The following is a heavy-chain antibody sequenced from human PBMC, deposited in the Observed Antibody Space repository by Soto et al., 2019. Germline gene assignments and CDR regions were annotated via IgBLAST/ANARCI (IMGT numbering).Heavy chain of an antibody. V-gene: IGHV1-18*01. CDR1: GYTFSSYG. Sequence: QVQLVQSGGEVKRPGASVKVSCQASGYTFSSYGISWVRQAPGQGLQWMGWVSAHNGNTKYAQILQARLTLTTDTSTSTDYMELLSLTSDDTAVYYWARDSPDNEFWGDVMELYSYSMDVWGQGTTVSVSS. CDR3: ARDSPDNEFWGDVMELYSYSMDV. D-gene: IGHD3-3*01. CDR2: VSAHNGNT. J-gene: IGHJ6*02.